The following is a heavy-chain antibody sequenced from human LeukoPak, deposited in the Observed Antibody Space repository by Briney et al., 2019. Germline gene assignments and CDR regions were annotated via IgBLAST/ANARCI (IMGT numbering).Heavy chain of an antibody. V-gene: IGHV3-23*01. J-gene: IGHJ4*02. CDR2: ISGSGGST. D-gene: IGHD5-18*01. Sequence: PGGSLRLSCAASGFTFSSYAMSWVRQAPGKGLEWVSAISGSGGSTYYADSVKGRFTISRDNSKNTLYLQMNSLRAEDTAVYYCARVDTAMVTSYYFDYWGQGTLVTVSS. CDR3: ARVDTAMVTSYYFDY. CDR1: GFTFSSYA.